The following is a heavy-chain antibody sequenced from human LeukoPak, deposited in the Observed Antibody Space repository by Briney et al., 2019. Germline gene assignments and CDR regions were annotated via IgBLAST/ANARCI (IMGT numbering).Heavy chain of an antibody. J-gene: IGHJ4*02. Sequence: PSETLSLTCAVYGGSFSGYYWSWIRQPPGKGLGWIGEINHSGSTNYNPSLKSRVTISVDTSKNQFSLKLSSVTAADTAVYYCARSFRIAAARTKFDYWGQGTLVTVSS. CDR2: INHSGST. V-gene: IGHV4-34*01. CDR3: ARSFRIAAARTKFDY. CDR1: GGSFSGYY. D-gene: IGHD6-13*01.